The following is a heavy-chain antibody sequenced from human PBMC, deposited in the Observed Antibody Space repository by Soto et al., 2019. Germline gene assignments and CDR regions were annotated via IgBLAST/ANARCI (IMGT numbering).Heavy chain of an antibody. D-gene: IGHD6-6*01. CDR1: GYTFTTYY. J-gene: IGHJ4*02. V-gene: IGHV1-46*01. CDR3: ARLHSTSPPYYFDF. Sequence: QVQLVQSGAEVKEPGASVTVSCKASGYTFTTYYMHWVRQAPGQGLEWMGVINPSAGNTVYAQNFQDRVTMTRDTSTTTIYTELSSLRSDDTAVYYCARLHSTSPPYYFDFWGQGTLVTVSS. CDR2: INPSAGNT.